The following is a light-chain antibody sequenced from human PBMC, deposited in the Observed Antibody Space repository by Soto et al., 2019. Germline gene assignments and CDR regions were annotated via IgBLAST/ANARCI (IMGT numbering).Light chain of an antibody. CDR1: SSDVGTYNY. CDR3: CSYACGYIYV. CDR2: DVT. J-gene: IGLJ1*01. Sequence: QSALTQPHSVSGSPGQSVAISCTGTSSDVGTYNYVSWYQQQPDKAPKLIIYDVTKRPSGVPARFSGSKSGNTAYLTISGLQAEDEADYYCCSYACGYIYVFGSGTKLTVL. V-gene: IGLV2-11*01.